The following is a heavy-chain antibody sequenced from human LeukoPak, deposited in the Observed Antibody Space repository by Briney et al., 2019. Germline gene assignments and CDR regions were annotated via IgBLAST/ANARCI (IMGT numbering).Heavy chain of an antibody. V-gene: IGHV4-39*01. D-gene: IGHD2-8*01. CDR2: MYYSGST. CDR1: GGSISGSISY. J-gene: IGHJ5*02. Sequence: SETLSLTCTVSGGSISGSISYWGWIRQPPGKGLEWIGSMYYSGSTDYNPSLKTRVTISVDTSKNQFSLNLGSVTAADTAIYYCARRVLMSSTGVPDTWLDPWGQGTLVTVSS. CDR3: ARRVLMSSTGVPDTWLDP.